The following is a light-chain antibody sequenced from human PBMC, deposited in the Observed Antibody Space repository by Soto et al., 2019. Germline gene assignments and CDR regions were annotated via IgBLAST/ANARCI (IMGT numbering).Light chain of an antibody. V-gene: IGKV1-39*01. CDR1: QSISSY. Sequence: DIQMTQSPSTLSGSVGDRVTITCRASQSISSYLNWYQQKPGKAPKLLIYAASSLQSGVPSRFSGSGSGTDFTLTISSLQPEDFATYYCQQFRTFGQGTKVDIK. CDR3: QQFRT. J-gene: IGKJ1*01. CDR2: AAS.